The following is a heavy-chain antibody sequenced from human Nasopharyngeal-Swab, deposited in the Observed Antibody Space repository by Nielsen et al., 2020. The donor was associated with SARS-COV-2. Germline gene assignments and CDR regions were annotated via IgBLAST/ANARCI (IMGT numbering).Heavy chain of an antibody. V-gene: IGHV1-2*02. D-gene: IGHD4-23*01. CDR2: INPNSGGT. Sequence: ASVKVSCKASGYTFTGYYMHWVRQAPGQGLEWMGWINPNSGGTNYAQKFQGRVTMTRDTSISTAYMELSRLRSDDTAVYYCARAMATVGAVYYYGMDVWGQGTTVTVSS. CDR1: GYTFTGYY. J-gene: IGHJ6*02. CDR3: ARAMATVGAVYYYGMDV.